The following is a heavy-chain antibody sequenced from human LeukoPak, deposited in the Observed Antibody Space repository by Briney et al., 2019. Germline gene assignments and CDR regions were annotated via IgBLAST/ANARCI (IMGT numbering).Heavy chain of an antibody. D-gene: IGHD3-10*01. V-gene: IGHV1-8*01. CDR3: ARGYYGSGSYFY. CDR2: MNPNSGNT. J-gene: IGHJ4*02. Sequence: WASVKVSCKASGYTFTSYDINWVRQATGQGLEWMGWMNPNSGNTGYAQKFQGRVTMTRNTSISTAYMELSSLRSEDTAVYYCARGYYGSGSYFYWGQGTLVTVPS. CDR1: GYTFTSYD.